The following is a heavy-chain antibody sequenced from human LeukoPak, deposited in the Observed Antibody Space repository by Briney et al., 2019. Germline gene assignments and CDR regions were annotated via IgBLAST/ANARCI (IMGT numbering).Heavy chain of an antibody. CDR3: ARVQLVWYYFDY. D-gene: IGHD6-6*01. Sequence: SVKFSCKASGGTFSSYAISWVRQAPGQGLEWMGGIIPIFGTANYAQKFQGRVTITADESTSTAYMELSSLRSEDTAVYYCARVQLVWYYFDYWGQGTLVTVSS. V-gene: IGHV1-69*13. CDR1: GGTFSSYA. CDR2: IIPIFGTA. J-gene: IGHJ4*02.